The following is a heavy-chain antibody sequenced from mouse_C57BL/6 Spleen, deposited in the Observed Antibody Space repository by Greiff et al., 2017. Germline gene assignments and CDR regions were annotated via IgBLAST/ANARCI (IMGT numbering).Heavy chain of an antibody. V-gene: IGHV1-4*01. J-gene: IGHJ3*01. CDR3: ARLFYDNALFAY. CDR1: GYTFTSYT. CDR2: INPSSGYT. Sequence: QVQLQQSGAELARPGASVKMSCKASGYTFTSYTMHWVKQRPGQGLEWIGYINPSSGYTKYNQKFKDKATLTADKSSSTAYMQLSSLTSEDSAVYYGARLFYDNALFAYGGKGTLVTVSA. D-gene: IGHD2-4*01.